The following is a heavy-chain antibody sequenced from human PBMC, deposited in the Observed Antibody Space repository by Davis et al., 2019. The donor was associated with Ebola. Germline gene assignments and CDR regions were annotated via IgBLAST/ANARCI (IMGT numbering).Heavy chain of an antibody. CDR3: TRDLKQPPPSYYYGMDV. V-gene: IGHV3-66*01. CDR2: FYFGGST. J-gene: IGHJ6*02. CDR1: GFTVSSHY. Sequence: GESLKISCAASGFTVSSHYMSWVRQAPGKGLEWVSVFYFGGSTYYADSVKGRFTISRDNAKNSLYLQMNSLKTEDTAVYYCTRDLKQPPPSYYYGMDVWGQGTTVTVSS. D-gene: IGHD6-13*01.